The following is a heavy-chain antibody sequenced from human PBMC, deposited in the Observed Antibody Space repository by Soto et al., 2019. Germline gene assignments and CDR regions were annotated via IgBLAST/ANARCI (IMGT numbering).Heavy chain of an antibody. CDR2: IIPIFGAS. CDR3: ASDPRSGWAHDAFHV. CDR1: GGTFTTSG. D-gene: IGHD3-22*01. J-gene: IGHJ3*01. V-gene: IGHV1-69*01. Sequence: QVHLVQSGAEMKKPGSSVRVSCEASGGTFTTSGFGWVRQAPGQGPEWMGGIIPIFGASNYAPPFQGRIPISADESTSTPYLEISRPTPADTATYYCASDPRSGWAHDAFHVWGPGTLIIVSS.